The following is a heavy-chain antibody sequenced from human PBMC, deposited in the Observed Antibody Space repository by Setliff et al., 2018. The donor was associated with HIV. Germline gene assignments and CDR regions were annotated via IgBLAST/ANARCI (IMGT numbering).Heavy chain of an antibody. V-gene: IGHV4-31*03. CDR1: GGSISSNPSF. D-gene: IGHD3-10*01. Sequence: NPSETLSLTCTVSGGSISSNPSFWGWIRQSPGKGLEWIAYIYYTGNTYFNPSLKSRITISIDTSKNQFSLKMSSVTAADTAVYYCARDRYAGEIDYWGQGTLVTVSS. CDR3: ARDRYAGEIDY. CDR2: IYYTGNT. J-gene: IGHJ4*02.